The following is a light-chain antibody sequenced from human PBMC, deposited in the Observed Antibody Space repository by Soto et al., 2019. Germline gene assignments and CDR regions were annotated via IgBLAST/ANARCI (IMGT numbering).Light chain of an antibody. V-gene: IGKV3-15*01. CDR2: GAS. CDR1: RSVSSN. J-gene: IGKJ4*01. CDR3: QQSYSTLT. Sequence: EIVMTQSPATLSVSPGERATLSCRASRSVSSNLAWYQQKPGQAPRLLMYGASTRATGIPARFSGSGSGTEFTLTISSLQSEDFATYYCQQSYSTLTFGGGTKVEIK.